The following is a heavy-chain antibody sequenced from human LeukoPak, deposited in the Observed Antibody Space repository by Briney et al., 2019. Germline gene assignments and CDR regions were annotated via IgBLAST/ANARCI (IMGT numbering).Heavy chain of an antibody. D-gene: IGHD6-13*01. CDR2: ISSSSYI. CDR3: ARADSSSWYLYAFDI. CDR1: GFTFSSYS. J-gene: IGHJ3*02. V-gene: IGHV3-21*01. Sequence: GGSLRLSCVASGFTFSSYSMNWVRQAPGKGLEWVSSISSSSYIYYADSVKGRFTISRDNAKNSLYLQMNSLRAEDTAVYYCARADSSSWYLYAFDIWGQGTMVTVST.